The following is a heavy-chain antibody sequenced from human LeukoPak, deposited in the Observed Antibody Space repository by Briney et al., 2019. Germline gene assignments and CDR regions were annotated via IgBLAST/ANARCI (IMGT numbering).Heavy chain of an antibody. CDR3: AKSGWSGNAFDI. Sequence: PGGSLRLSCAASGFTFSSYWMHWVRQAPGKGLVWVSRINSDGSSTSYADSVKGRFTISRDNAKNTLYLQMNSLRAEDTAVYYCAKSGWSGNAFDIWGQGTMVTVSS. CDR2: INSDGSST. D-gene: IGHD6-19*01. V-gene: IGHV3-74*01. J-gene: IGHJ3*02. CDR1: GFTFSSYW.